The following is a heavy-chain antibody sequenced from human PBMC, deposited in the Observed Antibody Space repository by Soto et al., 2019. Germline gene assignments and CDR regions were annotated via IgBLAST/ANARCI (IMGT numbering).Heavy chain of an antibody. Sequence: QVQLQESGPGLVKPLETLPLTCTVSGGSISSYHWSWIRQSAGKGLEWIGRIYTSGNTHYNPSLKSRVTVSIDTSKNQFFLTVNSVTAADSAVYYCARESGDNWDYEAYWGQGTPVTVSS. CDR3: ARESGDNWDYEAY. J-gene: IGHJ4*02. D-gene: IGHD1-7*01. V-gene: IGHV4-4*07. CDR1: GGSISSYH. CDR2: IYTSGNT.